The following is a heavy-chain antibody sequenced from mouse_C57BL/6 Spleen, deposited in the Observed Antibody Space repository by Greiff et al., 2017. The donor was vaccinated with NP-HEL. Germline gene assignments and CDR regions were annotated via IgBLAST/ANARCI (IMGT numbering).Heavy chain of an antibody. D-gene: IGHD2-3*01. CDR1: GYTFTSYW. Sequence: QVQLQQSGAELVKPGASVKMSCKASGYTFTSYWITWVKQRPGQGLEWIGDIYPGSGSTNYNEKFKSKATLTVDTSSSTAYMQLSSLTSEDSAVYYCARARDGYYGYAMDYWGQGTSVTVSS. CDR2: IYPGSGST. CDR3: ARARDGYYGYAMDY. J-gene: IGHJ4*01. V-gene: IGHV1-55*01.